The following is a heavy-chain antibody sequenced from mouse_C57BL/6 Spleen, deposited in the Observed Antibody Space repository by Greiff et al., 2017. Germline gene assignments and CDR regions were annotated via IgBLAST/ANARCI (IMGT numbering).Heavy chain of an antibody. Sequence: VQLVESGAELVKPGASVKISCKASGYAFSSYWMNWVKQRPGKGLEWIGQIYPGDGDTNYNGKFKGKATLTADKSSSTAYMQLSSLTSEDSAVYFCARRATVVAKNAMDYWGQGTSVTVSS. J-gene: IGHJ4*01. CDR3: ARRATVVAKNAMDY. CDR2: IYPGDGDT. V-gene: IGHV1-80*01. CDR1: GYAFSSYW. D-gene: IGHD1-1*01.